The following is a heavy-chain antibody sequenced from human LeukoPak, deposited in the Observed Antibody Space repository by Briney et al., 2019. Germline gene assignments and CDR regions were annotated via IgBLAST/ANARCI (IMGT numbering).Heavy chain of an antibody. Sequence: GSLRLSCAASGFTFSTYNTNWVCQAPGKGLEWVSSITRSSGNMYYADSVKGRFTISRDNAKNSLYLQMNSLRAEDTAVYYCARRGYTYGYDYWGQGTLVTVSS. J-gene: IGHJ4*02. CDR1: GFTFSTYN. D-gene: IGHD5-18*01. CDR2: ITRSSGNM. V-gene: IGHV3-21*01. CDR3: ARRGYTYGYDY.